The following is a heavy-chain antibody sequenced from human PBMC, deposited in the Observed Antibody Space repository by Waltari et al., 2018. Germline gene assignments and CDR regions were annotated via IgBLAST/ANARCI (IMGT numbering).Heavy chain of an antibody. J-gene: IGHJ4*02. Sequence: QVQLVQSGAEVKKPGASVKVSCQASGYTFTSYAMHWVRQAPGQRLEWMGWINAGNGNTKYSQKFQGRVTMTRDTSASTAYMELSSLRSEDTAVYYCARGGPSGYIDYWGQGTLVTVSS. CDR2: INAGNGNT. CDR1: GYTFTSYA. CDR3: ARGGPSGYIDY. D-gene: IGHD3-3*01. V-gene: IGHV1-3*01.